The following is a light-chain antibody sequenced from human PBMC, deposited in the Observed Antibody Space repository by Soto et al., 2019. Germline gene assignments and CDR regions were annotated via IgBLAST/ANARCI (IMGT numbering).Light chain of an antibody. V-gene: IGKV3-15*01. CDR2: GAS. CDR1: QSVARN. J-gene: IGKJ4*01. Sequence: DIVMTQSPATLSVSPGERATLSCKASQSVARNLAWYQQRPGQAPRLLIYGASTRATGVPVRFSGSGSGTEFTLTISSLQSEDFAVYYCHHYNNWPRTFGGGTKVEIK. CDR3: HHYNNWPRT.